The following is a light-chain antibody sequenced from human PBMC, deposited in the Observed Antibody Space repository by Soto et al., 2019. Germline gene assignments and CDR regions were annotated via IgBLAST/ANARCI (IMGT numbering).Light chain of an antibody. CDR3: LHTYSCPRT. V-gene: IGKV1-12*01. J-gene: IGKJ1*01. CDR1: QGIGDR. CDR2: FAS. Sequence: DIQMTQSTSSLSASVGDRVTLTCRAGQGIGDRLAWYQQKPGKVPQLLIYFASTLGSGVPSRFSGSGSGTDFILTINTLQADDFATYYCLHTYSCPRTFGQGTKVDIK.